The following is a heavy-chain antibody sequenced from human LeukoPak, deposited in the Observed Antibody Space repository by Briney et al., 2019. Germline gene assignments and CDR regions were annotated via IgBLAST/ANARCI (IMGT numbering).Heavy chain of an antibody. J-gene: IGHJ4*02. CDR2: IYYSGST. Sequence: PSETLSLTCTVSGGSISSSSYYWGWIRQPPGKGLEWIGSIYYSGSTYYNPSLKSRVTISVDTSKNQFSLKLSSVTAADTAIYYCARLMISSSWYGSVRDGDYWGQGTLVTVSS. D-gene: IGHD6-13*01. CDR1: GGSISSSSYY. CDR3: ARLMISSSWYGSVRDGDY. V-gene: IGHV4-39*07.